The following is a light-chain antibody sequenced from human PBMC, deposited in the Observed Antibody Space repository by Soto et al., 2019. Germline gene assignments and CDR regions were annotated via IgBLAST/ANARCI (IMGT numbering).Light chain of an antibody. V-gene: IGKV2-28*01. CDR3: MQALQSPFT. CDR1: QSLLHSNGYKY. J-gene: IGKJ3*01. CDR2: LTS. Sequence: DIVMTQSPLSLPVTPGEPASISCRSSQSLLHSNGYKYLNWYLQKPGQSPLLLIYLTSTRASGVPDGFSGSVSVTDFAQNISKVEAGDVGVYYCMQALQSPFTFGPGTKV.